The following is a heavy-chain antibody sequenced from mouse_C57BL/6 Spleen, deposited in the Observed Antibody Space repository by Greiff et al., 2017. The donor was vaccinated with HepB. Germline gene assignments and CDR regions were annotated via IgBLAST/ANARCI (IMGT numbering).Heavy chain of an antibody. J-gene: IGHJ1*03. CDR1: GYAFTNYL. CDR3: ARCGYLYWYFDV. D-gene: IGHD2-2*01. V-gene: IGHV1-54*01. CDR2: INPGSGGT. Sequence: QVQLQQSGAELVRPGPSVKVSCKASGYAFTNYLIEWVKQRPGQGLEWIGVINPGSGGTNYNEKFKGKATLTADKSSSTAYMQLSSLTSEDSAVYFCARCGYLYWYFDVWGTGTTVTVSS.